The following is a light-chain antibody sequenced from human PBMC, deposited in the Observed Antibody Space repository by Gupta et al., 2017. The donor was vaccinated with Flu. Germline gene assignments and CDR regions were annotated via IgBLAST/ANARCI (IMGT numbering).Light chain of an antibody. CDR2: EVT. Sequence: QSALPQPPSASGSPGQSITISCTGTSSDIGDYQYVSWHQQHAAKAPKLIIYEVTKRPAVVPDRFSGSKAGNTASLTASGPQAEDEGDYYCSSHTVSDTFVFGTGTAVTVL. CDR1: SSDIGDYQY. J-gene: IGLJ1*01. V-gene: IGLV2-8*01. CDR3: SSHTVSDTFV.